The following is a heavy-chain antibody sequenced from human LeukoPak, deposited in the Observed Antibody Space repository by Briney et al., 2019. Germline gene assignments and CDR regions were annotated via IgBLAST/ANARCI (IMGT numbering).Heavy chain of an antibody. CDR3: ARGRSYVWGSYRAATHYYMDV. J-gene: IGHJ6*03. D-gene: IGHD3-16*02. CDR1: GGSFSGYY. Sequence: SETLSLTCAVYGGSFSGYYWSWIRQPPGKGREWIGEINHSGSTNYNPSLKSRVTISVDTSKNQFSLKLSSVTAADTAVYYCARGRSYVWGSYRAATHYYMDVWGKGTTVTVSS. V-gene: IGHV4-34*01. CDR2: INHSGST.